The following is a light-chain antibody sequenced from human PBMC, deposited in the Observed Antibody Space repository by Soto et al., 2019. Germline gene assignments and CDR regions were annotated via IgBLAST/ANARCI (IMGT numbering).Light chain of an antibody. CDR1: QSISTW. Sequence: DIQMTQSPSTLSASVGDRVTITCRASQSISTWLAWYQQKPGKAPNLLIYKACSLESSVPSRFSSSVSGTEFTLTISSLQPDDFATYYCQQYNSYSMWTFGQGTKVEIK. CDR2: KAC. V-gene: IGKV1-5*03. J-gene: IGKJ1*01. CDR3: QQYNSYSMWT.